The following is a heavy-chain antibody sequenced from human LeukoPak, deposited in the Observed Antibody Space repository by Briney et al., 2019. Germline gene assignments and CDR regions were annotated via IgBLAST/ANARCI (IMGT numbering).Heavy chain of an antibody. CDR2: IYHRGTT. CDR3: AAQSGWYHDY. CDR1: GVSISSDIW. D-gene: IGHD6-19*01. J-gene: IGHJ4*02. V-gene: IGHV4-4*02. Sequence: PSETLSLTCAVSGVSISSDIWWSWVRQPPGKGLEWIGEIYHRGTTNYNPSLKSQVTISVEKSKNQFSLKLSAVTAADTAMYYCAAQSGWYHDYWGQGSLVTVSS.